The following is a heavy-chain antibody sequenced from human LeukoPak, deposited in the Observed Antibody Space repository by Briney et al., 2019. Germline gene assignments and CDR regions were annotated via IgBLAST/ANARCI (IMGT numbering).Heavy chain of an antibody. CDR2: INWNSGSI. D-gene: IGHD3-9*01. J-gene: IGHJ6*02. CDR1: GFTFDDYA. V-gene: IGHV3-9*01. Sequence: GGSLRLSCAASGFTFDDYAMHWVRQAPGKGLEWVSGINWNSGSIGYADSVKGRFTISGDNAKNSLYLQMNSLRAEDTAVYYCARVAPYYDILTGFYYYYGMDVWGQGTTVTVSS. CDR3: ARVAPYYDILTGFYYYYGMDV.